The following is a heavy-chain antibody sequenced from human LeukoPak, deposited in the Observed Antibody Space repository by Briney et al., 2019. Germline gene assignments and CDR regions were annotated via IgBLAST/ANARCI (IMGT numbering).Heavy chain of an antibody. CDR2: INPNSGGT. V-gene: IGHV1-2*06. J-gene: IGHJ4*02. CDR3: ARDGEWLRLNYFDY. Sequence: ASVRDSSMASGYTFTVYYIHWVRQAPQRGREWMGQINPNSGGTNYAQKFQGRVTMSRDTSISTAYMELSRLRADDTAVYYCARDGEWLRLNYFDYWGQGTLVTVSS. D-gene: IGHD5-12*01. CDR1: GYTFTVYY.